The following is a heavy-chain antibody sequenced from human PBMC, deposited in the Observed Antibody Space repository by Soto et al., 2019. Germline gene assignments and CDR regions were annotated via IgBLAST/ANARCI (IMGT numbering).Heavy chain of an antibody. CDR1: GFTFSDYY. CDR2: ISSSSSYT. V-gene: IGHV3-11*06. CDR3: ARHDYGGNSFDY. D-gene: IGHD4-17*01. J-gene: IGHJ4*02. Sequence: NPGGSLRLSCAASGFTFSDYYMSWIRQAPGKGLEWVSYISSSSSYTDSADSVKGRFTISRDNAKNSLYLQMNSLRAEDTAVYYCARHDYGGNSFDYWGQGTLVTVSS.